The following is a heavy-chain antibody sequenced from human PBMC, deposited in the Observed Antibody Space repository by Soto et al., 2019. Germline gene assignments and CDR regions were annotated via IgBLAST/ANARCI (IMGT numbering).Heavy chain of an antibody. J-gene: IGHJ4*02. CDR1: GGTFSSYA. CDR2: IIPIFGTA. CDR3: ARDNRRDDFWSGDFDY. D-gene: IGHD3-3*01. Sequence: SVKVSCKASGGTFSSYAISWVRQAPGQGLEWMGGIIPIFGTANYAQKFQGRVTIDADKSTSTAYMELSSLRSEDTAVYYCARDNRRDDFWSGDFDYWGQGTLVTVSS. V-gene: IGHV1-69*06.